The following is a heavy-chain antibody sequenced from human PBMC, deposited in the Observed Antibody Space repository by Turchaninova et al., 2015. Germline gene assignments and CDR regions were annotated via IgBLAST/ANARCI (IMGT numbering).Heavy chain of an antibody. D-gene: IGHD2-21*02. CDR1: GLSLSTSGMC. CDR3: ARGGDLLDY. V-gene: IGHV2-70*01. CDR2: IDLDDDK. J-gene: IGHJ4*02. Sequence: QVPLRESGPALVKPTQPLTLTCTFSGLSLSTSGMCLGWIRHPPGKAQEWLALIDLDDDKYYSTSLKTRLTISKDTSKNQVVLTMTNMDPVDTATYYCARGGDLLDYWGQGTLVTVSS.